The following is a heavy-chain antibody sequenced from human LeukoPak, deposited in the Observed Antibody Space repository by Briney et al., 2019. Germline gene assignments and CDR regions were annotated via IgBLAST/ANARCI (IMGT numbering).Heavy chain of an antibody. V-gene: IGHV4-34*01. J-gene: IGHJ6*03. Sequence: SETLSLTCAVYGGSFSGYYWSWIRQPPGKGLEWIGGINHSGSTNYNPSLKSRVTISVDTSKNQFSLKLSSVTDADSAVYYCARGTERRYYGSGYYSMDVSGEGTTVTVSS. CDR1: GGSFSGYY. CDR2: INHSGST. D-gene: IGHD3-10*01. CDR3: ARGTERRYYGSGYYSMDV.